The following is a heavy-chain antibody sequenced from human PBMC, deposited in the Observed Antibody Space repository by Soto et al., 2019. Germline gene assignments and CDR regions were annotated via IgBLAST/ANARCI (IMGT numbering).Heavy chain of an antibody. D-gene: IGHD6-19*01. CDR1: GFALSTSGEG. V-gene: IGHV2-5*02. CDR3: AHGSPDSSGWERYFDY. J-gene: IGHJ4*02. Sequence: QITLKESGPTLVKPTQTLTLTCTFSGFALSTSGEGVGWIRQPPGKALEWLALIYWDDDKRYSPSLKSRLTITKDTSKNQVVLTMTNMDPVDTATYYCAHGSPDSSGWERYFDYWGQGTLVTVSS. CDR2: IYWDDDK.